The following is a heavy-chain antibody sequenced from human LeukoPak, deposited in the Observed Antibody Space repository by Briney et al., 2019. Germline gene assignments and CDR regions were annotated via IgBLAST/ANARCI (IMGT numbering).Heavy chain of an antibody. CDR3: ARDMPDSSSWFDY. CDR1: GGSFSGYY. J-gene: IGHJ4*02. V-gene: IGHV4-34*01. Sequence: SETLSLTCAVYGGSFSGYYWSWIRQPPGKGLEWIGEINHSGSTNYNPSLKSRVTISVDTSKNQFSLKLSSVTAADTAVYYCARDMPDSSSWFDYWGQGTLVTVSS. CDR2: INHSGST. D-gene: IGHD6-13*01.